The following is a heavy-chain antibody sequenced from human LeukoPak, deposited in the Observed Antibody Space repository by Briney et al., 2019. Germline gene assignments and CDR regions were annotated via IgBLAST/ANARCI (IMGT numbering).Heavy chain of an antibody. Sequence: GGSLRLSCAASGFTLTTYSFNWVRQAPGKGLEWVSYISGSSGTVYYADSVKGRFTISRDNAKNSPYLQMNSLRAEDTAVYYCVRGPVIPAAMYFFDCWGQGTLVTVSS. CDR1: GFTLTTYS. J-gene: IGHJ4*02. CDR3: VRGPVIPAAMYFFDC. V-gene: IGHV3-48*04. D-gene: IGHD2-2*01. CDR2: ISGSSGTV.